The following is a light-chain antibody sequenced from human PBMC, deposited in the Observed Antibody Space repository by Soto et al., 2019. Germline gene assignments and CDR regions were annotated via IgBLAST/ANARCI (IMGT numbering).Light chain of an antibody. CDR3: QHYGSSGT. Sequence: EIVLTQSPGTLSLSPGDRATLYCRASQSVSSSNLAWYQQKRGQSPRLLIYGASSRATGIPDRFSGSGSGPDFTLTISRLEPEDFAVYFCQHYGSSGTFGQGTKVDIK. J-gene: IGKJ1*01. CDR1: QSVSSSN. V-gene: IGKV3-20*01. CDR2: GAS.